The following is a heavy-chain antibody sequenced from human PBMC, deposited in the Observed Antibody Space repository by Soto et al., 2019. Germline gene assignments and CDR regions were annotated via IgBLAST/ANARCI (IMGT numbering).Heavy chain of an antibody. CDR1: GYTFTSYA. D-gene: IGHD2-15*01. CDR2: INAGNGNT. Sequence: GASVKVSCKASGYTFTSYAMHWVRQAPGQRLEWMGWINAGNGNTKYSQKFQGRVTITRDTSASTAYMELSSLRSEDTAVYYCARVDIFKGWFDPWGQGTLVTVSS. J-gene: IGHJ5*02. V-gene: IGHV1-3*01. CDR3: ARVDIFKGWFDP.